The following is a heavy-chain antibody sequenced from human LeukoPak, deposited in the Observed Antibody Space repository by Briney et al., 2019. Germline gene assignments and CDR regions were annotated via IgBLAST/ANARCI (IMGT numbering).Heavy chain of an antibody. CDR3: ARVSSPRYFDWLAFDY. D-gene: IGHD3-9*01. J-gene: IGHJ4*02. CDR2: IIPIFGTA. CDR1: GGTFSSYA. V-gene: IGHV1-69*13. Sequence: SVKVSCKASGGTFSSYAISWVRQAPGQGLEWMGGIIPIFGTANYAQKFQGRVTITADESTSTAYMELSSLRSEDTAVYYCARVSSPRYFDWLAFDYWGQGTLVTVSS.